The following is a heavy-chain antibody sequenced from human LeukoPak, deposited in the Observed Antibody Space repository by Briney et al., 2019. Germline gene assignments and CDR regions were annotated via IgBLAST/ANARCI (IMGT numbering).Heavy chain of an antibody. V-gene: IGHV3-74*01. CDR2: INSDGSST. Sequence: GGSLRLSCAASGFTFSTYWMHWVRQAPGKGLVWVSRINSDGSSTSYADSVKGRFTISRDNAENTLYLQMNSLRAEDTAVYYCARSYYDSSGTPFDYWGQGTLVTVSS. CDR3: ARSYYDSSGTPFDY. CDR1: GFTFSTYW. J-gene: IGHJ4*02. D-gene: IGHD3-22*01.